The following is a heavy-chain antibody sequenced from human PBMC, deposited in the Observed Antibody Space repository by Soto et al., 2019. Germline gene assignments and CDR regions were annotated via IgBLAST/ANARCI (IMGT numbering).Heavy chain of an antibody. D-gene: IGHD6-6*01. Sequence: GGSLRLSCAASGFTFSSYGMHWVRQAPGKGLEWVAVISYDGSNKYYADSVKGRFTISRDNSKNTLYLQMNSLRAEDTAVYYCAKEHGIAARPIYYYYGMDVWGQGTTVTVSS. V-gene: IGHV3-30*18. CDR3: AKEHGIAARPIYYYYGMDV. J-gene: IGHJ6*02. CDR1: GFTFSSYG. CDR2: ISYDGSNK.